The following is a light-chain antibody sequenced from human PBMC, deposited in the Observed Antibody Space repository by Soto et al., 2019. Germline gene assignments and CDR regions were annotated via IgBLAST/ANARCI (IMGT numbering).Light chain of an antibody. J-gene: IGKJ2*01. CDR3: QQRSNRYT. CDR2: DAS. Sequence: EIVLTQSPATLSLSPGERATLSCRASQSVSNFLGWYQQKPGQAPRLLIYDASTRATGTPARFSGSGSATHFTLNISSLEPEDFVVYYSQQRSNRYTFGQGTKLEIK. CDR1: QSVSNF. V-gene: IGKV3-11*01.